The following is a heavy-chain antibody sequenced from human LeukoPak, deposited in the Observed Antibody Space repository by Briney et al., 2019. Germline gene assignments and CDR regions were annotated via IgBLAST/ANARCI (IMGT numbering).Heavy chain of an antibody. CDR2: TRNKANSYTT. J-gene: IGHJ4*02. D-gene: IGHD2-15*01. CDR3: ATDGGRSWPFDY. V-gene: IGHV3-72*01. Sequence: GGSLRLSCAASGLTFSDHYMDWVRQAPGKGLEWVGRTRNKANSYTTEYAASVKGRFTISRDDSKNSVYLQMNSLKTEDTAVYYCATDGGRSWPFDYWGQGTLVTVSS. CDR1: GLTFSDHY.